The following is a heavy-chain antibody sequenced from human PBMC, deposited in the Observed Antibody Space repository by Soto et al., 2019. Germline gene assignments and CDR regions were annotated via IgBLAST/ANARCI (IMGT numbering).Heavy chain of an antibody. D-gene: IGHD3-22*01. CDR1: GFTFSNNA. Sequence: EVQLLESGGGLVQPGGSLRLSCAASGFTFSNNAMSWVRQAPGKGLEWVSAISGSGGSTYYADSVKGRFTISRDNSKNTLYLQMNSLRAEDTAVYYCAKGRYYYDSSGYYSWGQGTLVTVSS. J-gene: IGHJ4*02. V-gene: IGHV3-23*01. CDR2: ISGSGGST. CDR3: AKGRYYYDSSGYYS.